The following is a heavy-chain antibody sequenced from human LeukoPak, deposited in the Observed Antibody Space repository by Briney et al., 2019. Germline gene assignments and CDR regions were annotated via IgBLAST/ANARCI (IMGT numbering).Heavy chain of an antibody. CDR2: INPNSGGA. D-gene: IGHD6-13*01. CDR1: GYTFTGHY. V-gene: IGHV1-2*02. CDR3: ARVGVEGSSSWYGDY. J-gene: IGHJ4*02. Sequence: GASVKVSCKASGYTFTGHYMHWVRQAPGEGLEWMGWINPNSGGAKYVQRFQGRVTMTRDTSISTAYMELSNLRSDDTAVYYCARVGVEGSSSWYGDYWGQGTLVTVSS.